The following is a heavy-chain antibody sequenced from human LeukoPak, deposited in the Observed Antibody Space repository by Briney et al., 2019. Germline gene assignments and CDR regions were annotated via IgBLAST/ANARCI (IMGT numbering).Heavy chain of an antibody. CDR1: GFTFSSYS. V-gene: IGHV3-48*01. Sequence: GGSLRLSCAASGFTFSSYSMNWVRQAPGQGLEWVSYITSDSTTMFYADSVKGRFTISRDKSKNTLSLQMNGLRVEDTAVYYCAKVMPPGRIRFYSYYMDVWGKGTTVTVS. CDR3: AKVMPPGRIRFYSYYMDV. J-gene: IGHJ6*03. D-gene: IGHD2-15*01. CDR2: ITSDSTTM.